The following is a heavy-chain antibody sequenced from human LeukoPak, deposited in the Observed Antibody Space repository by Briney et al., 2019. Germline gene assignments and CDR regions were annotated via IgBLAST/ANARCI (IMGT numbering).Heavy chain of an antibody. D-gene: IGHD6-6*01. CDR2: IYYSGST. CDR1: GGSLSSSSYY. J-gene: IGHJ4*02. CDR3: ARCAEYSSSCLPGEFDY. Sequence: SETLSLTCTVSGGSLSSSSYYWGWLRQPPGKGREWVGSIYYSGSTYYSPSLKCRVTISANTANNQFSLQLRSLTAAHTAVYSCARCAEYSSSCLPGEFDYWGQGTLVTVSS. V-gene: IGHV4-39*01.